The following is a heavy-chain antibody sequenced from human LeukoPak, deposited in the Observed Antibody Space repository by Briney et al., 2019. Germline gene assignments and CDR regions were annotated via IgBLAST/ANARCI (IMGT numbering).Heavy chain of an antibody. V-gene: IGHV3-30*02. Sequence: GGSLRLSCAASGFTFSDYGMHWVRQAPGKGLEWVAFLRSDGSNKYYADSVKGRFTISRDNSKNTLYLQMNSLRAEDTAVYYCAGHHQAYSRTYWGQGTLVTVSS. D-gene: IGHD6-13*01. CDR3: AGHHQAYSRTY. CDR2: LRSDGSNK. J-gene: IGHJ4*02. CDR1: GFTFSDYG.